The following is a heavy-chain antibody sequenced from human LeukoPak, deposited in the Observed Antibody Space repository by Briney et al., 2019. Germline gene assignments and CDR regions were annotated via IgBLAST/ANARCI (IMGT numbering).Heavy chain of an antibody. CDR3: ARGHARGSWLIAY. V-gene: IGHV3-30*01. J-gene: IGHJ4*02. D-gene: IGHD3-16*01. Sequence: GGSLRLSCAASGFSFSSYAIHWVRQAPGKGLEWVTFMSSDGGNQYHADSVKGRFTISGDNSKNALYLQMNSLRAEDTAVYHCARGHARGSWLIAYWGLETLVTVSS. CDR2: MSSDGGNQ. CDR1: GFSFSSYA.